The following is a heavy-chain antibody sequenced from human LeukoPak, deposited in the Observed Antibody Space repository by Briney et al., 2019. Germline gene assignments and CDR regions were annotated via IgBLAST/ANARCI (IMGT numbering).Heavy chain of an antibody. CDR2: LSSDGSNE. V-gene: IGHV3-30-3*01. CDR3: ARGGGSGSWLIDY. Sequence: GGSLRLSCAASGFTFSTYAMHGVRQAPGKGLEWVAFLSSDGSNEYYADSVKGRFTISSDNSKNTMYLQMTTLTTDDTAVYFCARGGGSGSWLIDYWGQGTLVTVSS. CDR1: GFTFSTYA. J-gene: IGHJ4*02. D-gene: IGHD3-10*01.